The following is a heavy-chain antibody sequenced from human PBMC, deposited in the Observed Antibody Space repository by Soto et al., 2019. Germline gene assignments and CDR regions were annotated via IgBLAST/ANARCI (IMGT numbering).Heavy chain of an antibody. CDR2: IYYSGST. CDR1: GGSISSYY. CDR3: AISDGNYGEYYYYGMDV. D-gene: IGHD4-17*01. J-gene: IGHJ6*02. V-gene: IGHV4-59*01. Sequence: QVQLQESGPGLVKPSETLSLTCTVSGGSISSYYWSWIRQPPGKGLEWIGYIYYSGSTNYNPSLKSRVTISVDTSKSQFSLKLSSVTAADTAVYYCAISDGNYGEYYYYGMDVWGQGTTVTVSS.